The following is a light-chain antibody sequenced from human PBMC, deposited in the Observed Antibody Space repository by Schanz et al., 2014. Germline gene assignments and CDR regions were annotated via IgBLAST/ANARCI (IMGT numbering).Light chain of an antibody. V-gene: IGLV1-44*01. Sequence: QSVLTQPPSASGTPGQRVTISCSGSSSNIGSNPVNWYQQLPRAAPTLIIYTSDQRPSGVPDRFSGSKSGTSASLAISGLQSEDEADYYCAAWDNSLNGPVFGGGTKLTVL. J-gene: IGLJ3*02. CDR3: AAWDNSLNGPV. CDR1: SSNIGSNP. CDR2: TSD.